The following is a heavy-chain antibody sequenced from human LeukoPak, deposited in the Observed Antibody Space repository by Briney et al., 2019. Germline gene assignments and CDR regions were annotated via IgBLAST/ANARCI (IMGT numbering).Heavy chain of an antibody. D-gene: IGHD6-19*01. Sequence: GGSLRLSCAASGFTFTTYAINWVRQAPGKGLEWVSGISGGGDKAYHADSVNGRFTISRDNSKNTVSLQMSSLRAEDTALYYCAKDLALAGTGGGFDVWGQGTRVAVSS. CDR2: ISGGGDKA. J-gene: IGHJ3*01. V-gene: IGHV3-23*01. CDR1: GFTFTTYA. CDR3: AKDLALAGTGGGFDV.